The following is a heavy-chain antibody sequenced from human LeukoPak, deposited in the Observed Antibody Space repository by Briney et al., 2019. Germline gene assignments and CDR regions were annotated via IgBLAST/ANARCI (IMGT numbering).Heavy chain of an antibody. CDR2: IYSGGRT. CDR1: GGSISSYNFY. V-gene: IGHV4-39*01. Sequence: SETLSLTCTVSGGSISSYNFYGALIRQPPGKGLEWIGSIYSGGRTFYNPSLESRVTLSVDTSKNQFSLKLSSVTAADTAVYYCARGSFVVGSLNWFDPWGQGTLVTVSS. CDR3: ARGSFVVGSLNWFDP. D-gene: IGHD3-10*01. J-gene: IGHJ5*02.